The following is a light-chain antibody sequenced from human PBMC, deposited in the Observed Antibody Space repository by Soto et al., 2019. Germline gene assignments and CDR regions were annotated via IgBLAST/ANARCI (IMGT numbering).Light chain of an antibody. Sequence: EIGLTQSPATLSLSPGERATLSCRASQSVSSYLAWYQQKPGQAPRLLIYDASNRATGIPARFSGSGSGTEFTLTISSLQSEDFAVYYCQQYNNWPPWTFGQGTKVDI. CDR1: QSVSSY. V-gene: IGKV3-11*01. CDR2: DAS. CDR3: QQYNNWPPWT. J-gene: IGKJ1*01.